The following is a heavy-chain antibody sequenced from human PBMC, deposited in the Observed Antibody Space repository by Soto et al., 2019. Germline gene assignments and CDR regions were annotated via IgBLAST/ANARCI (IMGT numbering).Heavy chain of an antibody. CDR2: ISCCGGST. CDR3: AKADGEQWLIPHLDN. CDR1: GFNFRKFA. Sequence: PGGSLRLSCEASGFNFRKFAMGCVRQAPGEGLEWVSGISCCGGSTFYADSVKGRFSLARDDSKNTLSLQLNSLRVEDTAHYYCAKADGEQWLIPHLDNWGQGTQVTVSS. J-gene: IGHJ1*01. D-gene: IGHD6-19*01. V-gene: IGHV3-23*01.